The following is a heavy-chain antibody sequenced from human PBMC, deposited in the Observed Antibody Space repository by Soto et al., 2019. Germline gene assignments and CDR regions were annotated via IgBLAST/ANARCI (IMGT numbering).Heavy chain of an antibody. CDR2: IIPIFGTA. CDR3: ARSGIVVVVAATGPNYFDY. V-gene: IGHV1-69*13. D-gene: IGHD2-15*01. Sequence: SVKVSCKASGGTFSSYAISWVRQAPGQGLEWMGGIIPIFGTANYAQKFQGRVTITADESTSTAYMKLSSLRSEDTAVYYCARSGIVVVVAATGPNYFDYWGQGTLVTVSS. J-gene: IGHJ4*02. CDR1: GGTFSSYA.